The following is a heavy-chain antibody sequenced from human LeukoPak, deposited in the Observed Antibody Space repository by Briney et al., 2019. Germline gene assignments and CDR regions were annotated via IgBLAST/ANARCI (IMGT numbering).Heavy chain of an antibody. J-gene: IGHJ3*02. V-gene: IGHV3-33*01. Sequence: PGGSLRLSCVASGFTFSRYGMHWVRQAPGKGLEWVAVILLDGSKEFYTDSVKGRFTISRDNSKNTLYLQMNSLRAEDTAVYYCARSGSYKAFDIWGQGTMVTVSS. D-gene: IGHD1-26*01. CDR2: ILLDGSKE. CDR3: ARSGSYKAFDI. CDR1: GFTFSRYG.